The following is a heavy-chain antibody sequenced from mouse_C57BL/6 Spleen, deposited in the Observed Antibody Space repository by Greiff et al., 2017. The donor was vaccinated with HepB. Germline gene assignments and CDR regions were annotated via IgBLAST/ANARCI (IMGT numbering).Heavy chain of an antibody. CDR1: GYSITSGYY. J-gene: IGHJ4*01. D-gene: IGHD2-3*01. CDR2: ISYDGSN. Sequence: EVQLQESGPGLVKPSQSLSLTCSVPGYSITSGYYWNWIRQFPGNKLEWMGYISYDGSNNYNPSLKNRISITRDTSKNQFFLKLNSVTTEDTATYYCARDYDGYYVAMDYWGQGTSVTVSS. CDR3: ARDYDGYYVAMDY. V-gene: IGHV3-6*01.